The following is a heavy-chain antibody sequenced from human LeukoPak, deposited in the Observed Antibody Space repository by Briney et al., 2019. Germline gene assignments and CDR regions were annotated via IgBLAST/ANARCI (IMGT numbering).Heavy chain of an antibody. J-gene: IGHJ4*02. D-gene: IGHD5-12*01. Sequence: GGSLRLSCAASGFTFITYAMHWVRQAPGKGLEWVAVISDDGSNNYYADSVKGRFTISRDNSKNTLYLQMNSLRPEDAAVYFCASSRGYSDYDSDYWGQGTLVTVSS. CDR2: ISDDGSNN. CDR1: GFTFITYA. V-gene: IGHV3-30*04. CDR3: ASSRGYSDYDSDY.